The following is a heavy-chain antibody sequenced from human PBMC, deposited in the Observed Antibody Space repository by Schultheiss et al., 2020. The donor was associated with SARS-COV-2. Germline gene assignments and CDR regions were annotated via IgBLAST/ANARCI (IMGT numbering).Heavy chain of an antibody. V-gene: IGHV4-4*02. CDR2: MYYSGST. Sequence: SETLSLTCAVSGGSISSSNWWSWVRQPPGKGLEWIGYMYYSGSTNYNPSLKSRVTISVDTSKNQFSLKLSSVTAADTAVYYCARAMYSSGWYDYWGQGTLVTVSS. J-gene: IGHJ4*02. CDR3: ARAMYSSGWYDY. CDR1: GGSISSSNW. D-gene: IGHD6-19*01.